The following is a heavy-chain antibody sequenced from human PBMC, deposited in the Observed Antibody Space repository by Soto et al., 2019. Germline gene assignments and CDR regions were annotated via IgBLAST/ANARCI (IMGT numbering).Heavy chain of an antibody. CDR3: AKDNGVGSSSWYAVY. Sequence: ASVKVSCKNSGYTFSTHAMHWVRQAPGQRLEWMGWINGGNGNTKYSQKFQDRITITRDTSASTGYMELSSLRSEDTAVYYCAKDNGVGSSSWYAVYWGQGTLVTVSS. V-gene: IGHV1-3*01. D-gene: IGHD6-13*01. CDR1: GYTFSTHA. J-gene: IGHJ4*02. CDR2: INGGNGNT.